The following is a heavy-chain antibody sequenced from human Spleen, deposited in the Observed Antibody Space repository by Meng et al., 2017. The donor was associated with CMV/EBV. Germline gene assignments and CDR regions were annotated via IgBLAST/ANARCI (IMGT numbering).Heavy chain of an antibody. V-gene: IGHV1-18*01. Sequence: CKASGYTFTSYGISWVRQAPGQGLEWMGWISAYNGTTNYAQKLQGRVTMTTDTSTSTAYMELRSLRSDDTAVYYCARRRATGVWFDPWGQGTLVTVSS. D-gene: IGHD4-23*01. CDR1: GYTFTSYG. CDR2: ISAYNGTT. CDR3: ARRRATGVWFDP. J-gene: IGHJ5*02.